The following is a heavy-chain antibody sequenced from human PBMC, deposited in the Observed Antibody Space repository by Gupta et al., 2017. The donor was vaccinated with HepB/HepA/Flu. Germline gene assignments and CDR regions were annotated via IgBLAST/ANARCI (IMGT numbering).Heavy chain of an antibody. J-gene: IGHJ4*02. CDR2: ISYDGSIQ. D-gene: IGHD1-26*01. V-gene: IGHV3-30*14. Sequence: QVQLVESGGGVVQPGGSLRLSCAASTITSSDYAMSWVRQAPGKGLEWVAVISYDGSIQNYAVSVKGRFTISRDNSRYTLYLIMNSLRSDDTALYYCVRTRGSYYHDFWGQGTLVSVSS. CDR3: VRTRGSYYHDF. CDR1: TITSSDYA.